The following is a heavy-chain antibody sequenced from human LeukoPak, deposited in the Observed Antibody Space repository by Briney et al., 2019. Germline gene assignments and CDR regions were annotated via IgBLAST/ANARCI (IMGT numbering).Heavy chain of an antibody. Sequence: SVKVSCKASGGTFGSYAISWVRQAPGQGLEWMGGIIPIFGTANYAQKFQGRVTITADESTSTAYMELSSLRSEDTAVYYCARYCSGGSCYPPRWFDPWGQGTLVTVSS. CDR3: ARYCSGGSCYPPRWFDP. J-gene: IGHJ5*02. CDR1: GGTFGSYA. D-gene: IGHD2-15*01. V-gene: IGHV1-69*13. CDR2: IIPIFGTA.